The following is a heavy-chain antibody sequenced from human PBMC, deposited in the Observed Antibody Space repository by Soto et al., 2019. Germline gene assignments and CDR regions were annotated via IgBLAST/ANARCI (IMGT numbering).Heavy chain of an antibody. D-gene: IGHD3-22*01. CDR1: GYTFTGYY. CDR2: INPNSGGT. Sequence: QVQLVQSGAEVKKPGASVKVSCKASGYTFTGYYMHWVRQAPGQGLEWMGWINPNSGGTNYAQKFQGWVTMTRDTSISTAYMELSRLRSDDTAVYYCARTYYYDSSGYPRDASDIWGQGTMVTVSS. J-gene: IGHJ3*02. CDR3: ARTYYYDSSGYPRDASDI. V-gene: IGHV1-2*04.